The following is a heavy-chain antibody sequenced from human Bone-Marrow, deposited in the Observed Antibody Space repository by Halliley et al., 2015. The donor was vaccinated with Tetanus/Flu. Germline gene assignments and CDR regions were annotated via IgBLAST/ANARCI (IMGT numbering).Heavy chain of an antibody. Sequence: PGKGLEWVSHISGSSSSIYYTDSVKGPFTISRDDAKNSLYLQMNSLRDDDTAVYYCARGTNDYWGQGTLVTVSS. V-gene: IGHV3-48*02. J-gene: IGHJ4*02. CDR2: ISGSSSSI. CDR3: ARGTNDY.